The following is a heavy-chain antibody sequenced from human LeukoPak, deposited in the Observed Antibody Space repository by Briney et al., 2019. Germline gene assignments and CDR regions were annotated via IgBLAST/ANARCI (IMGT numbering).Heavy chain of an antibody. CDR3: ARGGYGSS. D-gene: IGHD5-18*01. CDR2: ISSSGRTT. J-gene: IGHJ4*02. Sequence: GGSLRLSCAASGFTFSTYEMNWVRQAPGKGLEWVSYISSSGRTTYYADSVKGRFTISRDNAKHSLYLQMNSLRAEGTAVYYCARGGYGSSWGQGTLVTVSS. CDR1: GFTFSTYE. V-gene: IGHV3-48*03.